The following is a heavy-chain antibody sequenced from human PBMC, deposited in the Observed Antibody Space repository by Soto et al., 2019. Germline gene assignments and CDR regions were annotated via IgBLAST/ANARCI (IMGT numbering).Heavy chain of an antibody. V-gene: IGHV4-59*12. D-gene: IGHD2-2*01. CDR3: ARGASTDYYYNYYGMDV. CDR2: IHYSGST. Sequence: SETLSLTCTVSGGSITSYYWSWIRQPPGKGLEWIGDIHYSGSTNYNPSLKSRVTISVETSKSQFSLKLSSVTAADTAVYYCARGASTDYYYNYYGMDVWGQGTTVTVSS. CDR1: GGSITSYY. J-gene: IGHJ6*02.